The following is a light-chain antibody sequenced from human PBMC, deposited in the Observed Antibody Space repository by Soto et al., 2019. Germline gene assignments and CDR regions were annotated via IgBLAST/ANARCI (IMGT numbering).Light chain of an antibody. CDR3: PQRRNWPLWT. Sequence: EIVLTQSPATRSFSPGEIASLSFRASQSGSSYLAWYQQKPGQAPRLLIYDAYNRATGIPARFSGSGSGTDLTLTISSREPEDFAVDYFPQRRNWPLWTFGQRTKVDIK. J-gene: IGKJ1*01. CDR2: DAY. CDR1: QSGSSY. V-gene: IGKV3-11*01.